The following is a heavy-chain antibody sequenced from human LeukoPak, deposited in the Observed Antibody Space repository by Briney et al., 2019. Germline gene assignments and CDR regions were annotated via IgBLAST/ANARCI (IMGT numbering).Heavy chain of an antibody. CDR1: GYTFTSYG. Sequence: GASVKVPCKASGYTFTSYGIIWVRQAPGQGLEWMGWISVYSGNTIYAQNLQDRVTITTDPSTSTAYMELRSLRSDDTAVYYCARGGDSNPCDYWGQGTLVTVSS. CDR2: ISVYSGNT. D-gene: IGHD2-21*02. CDR3: ARGGDSNPCDY. J-gene: IGHJ4*02. V-gene: IGHV1-18*01.